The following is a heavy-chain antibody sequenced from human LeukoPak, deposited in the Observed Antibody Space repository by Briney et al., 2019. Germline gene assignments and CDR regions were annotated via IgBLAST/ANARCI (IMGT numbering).Heavy chain of an antibody. CDR2: ISYDGSNK. V-gene: IGHV3-30*18. CDR3: AKVSEPAAAGYYYYGMDV. J-gene: IGHJ6*02. D-gene: IGHD6-13*01. Sequence: GGSLRLSCAASGFTFSSYGMHWVRQAPGKGLEWVAVISYDGSNKYYADSVKGRFTISRDNSKNTLYLQMNSLRAEDTAVYYCAKVSEPAAAGYYYYGMDVWGQGTTVTVSS. CDR1: GFTFSSYG.